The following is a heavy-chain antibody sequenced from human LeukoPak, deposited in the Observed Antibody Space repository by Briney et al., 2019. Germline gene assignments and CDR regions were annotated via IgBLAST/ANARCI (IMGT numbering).Heavy chain of an antibody. CDR3: ARDFYGDPFFDY. V-gene: IGHV3-11*01. D-gene: IGHD4/OR15-4a*01. Sequence: GGSLRLSCAASGFIFSDYYMSWIRQAPGQGLEWISYISFSSGTIYYADSVKGRFTIPRDNAENSLYLQMNSLRAEDTAIYYFARDFYGDPFFDYWGQGTLVTVSS. J-gene: IGHJ4*02. CDR2: ISFSSGTI. CDR1: GFIFSDYY.